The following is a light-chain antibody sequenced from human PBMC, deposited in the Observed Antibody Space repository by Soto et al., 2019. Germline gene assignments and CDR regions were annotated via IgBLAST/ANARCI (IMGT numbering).Light chain of an antibody. CDR1: SSDVGGYNY. Sequence: QSALTQPASVSGSPGQSITISCTGTSSDVGGYNYVSWYQHHPGRAPKLMIYNAFDRPSVVSNRFSGSKSGNTASLTISGLQAEDEADYYCSSYRGSNTVVFCGGTKLTVL. CDR3: SSYRGSNTVV. CDR2: NAF. J-gene: IGLJ2*01. V-gene: IGLV2-14*03.